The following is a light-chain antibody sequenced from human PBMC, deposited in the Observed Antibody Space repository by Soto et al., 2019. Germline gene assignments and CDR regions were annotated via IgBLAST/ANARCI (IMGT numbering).Light chain of an antibody. CDR2: GAS. Sequence: EIVLTQSPGTLSLSPGARATLSCRASQSVSSSYLAWYQQKPGQAPRLLIYGASSRATGIPDRFSGSGSGTDFTLTISRLEPEDFAVYYCQQYGSSPRLTFGGGTKVDI. J-gene: IGKJ4*01. V-gene: IGKV3-20*01. CDR1: QSVSSSY. CDR3: QQYGSSPRLT.